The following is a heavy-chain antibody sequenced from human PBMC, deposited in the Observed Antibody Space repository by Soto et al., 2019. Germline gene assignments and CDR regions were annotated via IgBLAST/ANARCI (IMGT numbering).Heavy chain of an antibody. CDR1: GFIFSSFA. V-gene: IGHV3-33*01. Sequence: PGGSLRLSCAASGFIFSSFAMHWVRQAPGKGLEWVAHIWYDGSNKYYADSVKGRFTISRDNSRNTLYLQMNSLRAEDTAVYHCVRDLLGSGGHFDYWGQGTPVTVS. CDR3: VRDLLGSGGHFDY. CDR2: IWYDGSNK. J-gene: IGHJ4*02. D-gene: IGHD7-27*01.